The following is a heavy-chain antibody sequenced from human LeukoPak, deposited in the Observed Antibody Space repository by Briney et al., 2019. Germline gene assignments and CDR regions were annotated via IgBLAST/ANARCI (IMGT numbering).Heavy chain of an antibody. D-gene: IGHD1-26*01. V-gene: IGHV1-18*01. Sequence: ASVKVSCKASGYTFSLFGISWVRQAPGQGLEWMGWIGAYNGNTNYAQKLQGRVTMTTDTSTSTAYMELGSLRSDDTAVYYCARLLTVSGSFSDGDYWGQGTLVTVSS. CDR3: ARLLTVSGSFSDGDY. CDR1: GYTFSLFG. CDR2: IGAYNGNT. J-gene: IGHJ4*02.